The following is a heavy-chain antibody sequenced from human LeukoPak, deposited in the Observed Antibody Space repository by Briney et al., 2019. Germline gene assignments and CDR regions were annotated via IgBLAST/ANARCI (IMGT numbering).Heavy chain of an antibody. CDR2: ISRSSDYI. V-gene: IGHV3-21*01. CDR3: ARDAKGWSPLDY. J-gene: IGHJ4*02. Sequence: GGSLRLSCAASGFTFSSYNMNWVRQAPGKGLEWVSSISRSSDYIYYADSVKGRFTISRDNAKNSLYLQMNSLRAEDTAVYYCARDAKGWSPLDYWGQGTLVTVSS. D-gene: IGHD6-19*01. CDR1: GFTFSSYN.